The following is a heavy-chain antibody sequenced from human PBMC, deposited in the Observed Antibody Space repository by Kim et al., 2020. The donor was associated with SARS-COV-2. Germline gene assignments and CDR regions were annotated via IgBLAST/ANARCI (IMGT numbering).Heavy chain of an antibody. J-gene: IGHJ5*02. CDR1: GGSISSYY. CDR2: IYYSGST. CDR3: AAVRQQLVIGIVTANWFDP. V-gene: IGHV4-59*01. D-gene: IGHD6-13*01. Sequence: SETLSLTCTVSGGSISSYYWSWIRQPPGKGLEWIGYIYYSGSTNYNPSLKSRVTISVDTSKNQFSLKLSSVTAADTAVYYCAAVRQQLVIGIVTANWFDPWGQGTLVTVSS.